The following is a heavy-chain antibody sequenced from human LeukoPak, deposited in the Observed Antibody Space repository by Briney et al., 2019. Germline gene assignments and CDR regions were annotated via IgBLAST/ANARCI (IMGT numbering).Heavy chain of an antibody. CDR3: ARATPAKGYYYDSSGYGY. CDR2: IYSGGST. CDR1: GFTVSSNY. Sequence: GGSLRLSCAASGFTVSSNYMSWVRQAPGKGLEWVSVIYSGGSTYYADSVKGRFTISRDNSKNTLYLQMNSLRAEDTAVYYCARATPAKGYYYDSSGYGYWGQGTLVTVSS. J-gene: IGHJ4*02. D-gene: IGHD3-22*01. V-gene: IGHV3-66*01.